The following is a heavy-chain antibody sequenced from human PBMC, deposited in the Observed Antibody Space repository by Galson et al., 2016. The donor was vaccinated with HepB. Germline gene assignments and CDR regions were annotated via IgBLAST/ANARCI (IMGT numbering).Heavy chain of an antibody. J-gene: IGHJ4*02. D-gene: IGHD3-10*01. V-gene: IGHV1-3*01. CDR3: TRTRGSYYVGMDH. CDR2: INGGDGDT. Sequence: SVKVSCKASGYTFTGFATHWVRQAPGQRLEWMGWINGGDGDTKYSQKFQDRVTITRDTSASTVYMELSSLRSEDTAVYYCTRTRGSYYVGMDHWGQGTLVTVSS. CDR1: GYTFTGFA.